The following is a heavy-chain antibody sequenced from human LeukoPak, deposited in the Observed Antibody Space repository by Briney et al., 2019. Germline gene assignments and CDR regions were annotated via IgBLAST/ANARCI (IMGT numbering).Heavy chain of an antibody. J-gene: IGHJ5*02. Sequence: ASVKVSCKASGYTFTGYYMHWVRQAPGQGLEWMGWINPNSGGTNYAQKFQGRVTMTRDTSISTAYMELSRLRSDDTAVYYCARDRVSSTSPNWFDPWGQGTLVTVSS. CDR2: INPNSGGT. V-gene: IGHV1-2*02. CDR1: GYTFTGYY. D-gene: IGHD6-13*01. CDR3: ARDRVSSTSPNWFDP.